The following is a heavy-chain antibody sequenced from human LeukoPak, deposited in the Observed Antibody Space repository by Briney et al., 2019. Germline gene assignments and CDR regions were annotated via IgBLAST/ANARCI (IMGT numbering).Heavy chain of an antibody. Sequence: GGSLRLSCAASGFTFSSYSMNWVRQAQGKGLEWVSYISSSSSTIYYADSGKGRFTISRDNAKNTLYLQMNSLRAEDTATYYCAKARYGDGRGFDYWGQGTLVTVSS. J-gene: IGHJ4*02. CDR3: AKARYGDGRGFDY. CDR2: ISSSSSTI. D-gene: IGHD4-17*01. CDR1: GFTFSSYS. V-gene: IGHV3-48*01.